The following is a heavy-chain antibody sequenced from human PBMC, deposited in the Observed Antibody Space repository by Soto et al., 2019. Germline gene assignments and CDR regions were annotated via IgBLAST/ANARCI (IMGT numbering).Heavy chain of an antibody. CDR1: GGSISSGGYY. D-gene: IGHD7-27*01. J-gene: IGHJ4*02. CDR3: TRGARDPGYYFDY. V-gene: IGHV4-31*03. Sequence: SETLSLTCTVSGGSISSGGYYWNWIRQHPGKGLEWVGYIYYSGSTYYNPSLKSRVTISVDTSKNQFSLKLSSVTAAGTAVYYCTRGARDPGYYFDYWGQGTLVTVSS. CDR2: IYYSGST.